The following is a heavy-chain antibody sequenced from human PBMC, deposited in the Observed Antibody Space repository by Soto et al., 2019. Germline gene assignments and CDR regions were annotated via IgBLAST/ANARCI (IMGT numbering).Heavy chain of an antibody. CDR1: GGSLSSGGYY. Sequence: SETLSLTCTVSGGSLSSGGYYCSWLRQHPGKGLEWIGYIYYSGSTYYNSSLKSRVTISVDRSKNHFFLNLTSVTAADTAVYYCATYRKFFQIWGQGTKVTVSS. CDR2: IYYSGST. J-gene: IGHJ3*02. V-gene: IGHV4-31*09. CDR3: ATYRKFFQI.